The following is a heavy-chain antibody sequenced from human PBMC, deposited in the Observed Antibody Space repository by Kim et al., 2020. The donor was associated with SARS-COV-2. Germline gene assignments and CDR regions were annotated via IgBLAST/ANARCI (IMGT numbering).Heavy chain of an antibody. CDR3: ARVPRIQLWSPSYGMDV. V-gene: IGHV1-46*01. CDR1: GYTFTSYY. D-gene: IGHD5-18*01. J-gene: IGHJ6*02. CDR2: INPSGGST. Sequence: ASVKVSCKASGYTFTSYYMHWVRQAPGQGLEWMGIINPSGGSTSYAQKFQGRVTMTRDTSTSTVYMELSSLRSEDTAVYYCARVPRIQLWSPSYGMDVWGQGPTVTSP.